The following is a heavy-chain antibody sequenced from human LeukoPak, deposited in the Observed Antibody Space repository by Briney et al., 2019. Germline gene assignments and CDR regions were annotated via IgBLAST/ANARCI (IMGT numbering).Heavy chain of an antibody. D-gene: IGHD1-26*01. V-gene: IGHV3-43D*03. CDR2: ISWDGGST. CDR3: AKDKGGSYFLLTDAFDI. CDR1: GFTFDDYA. J-gene: IGHJ3*02. Sequence: GGSLRLSCAASGFTFDDYAMHWVRQAPGKGLEWVSLISWDGGSTYYADSVKGRFTISRDNSKNSLYLRMNSLRAEDTALYYCAKDKGGSYFLLTDAFDIWGQGTMVTVSS.